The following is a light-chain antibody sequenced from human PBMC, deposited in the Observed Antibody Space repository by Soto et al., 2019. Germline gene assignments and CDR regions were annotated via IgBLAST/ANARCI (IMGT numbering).Light chain of an antibody. V-gene: IGKV1-33*01. J-gene: IGKJ5*01. CDR3: QQFNNYPPIT. CDR2: DAS. CDR1: QDISNH. Sequence: DIQMTQSPSSLSASVGDRVTITCQASQDISNHLNWYQQKPGKAPELLMFDASNLEPGVPSRFSGSGSGTDFTLTISSLQPEDFATYYCQQFNNYPPITFGQGTRLEIK.